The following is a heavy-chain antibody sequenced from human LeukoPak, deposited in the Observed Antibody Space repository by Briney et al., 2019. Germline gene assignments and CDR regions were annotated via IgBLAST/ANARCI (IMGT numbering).Heavy chain of an antibody. CDR2: ISYSGKT. Sequence: SETLSLTCTVSGGSISTYFWSWIRQPPGKTLEWIGYISYSGKTNNDPSLKSRVTISVDTSKNQFSLKLSSVTAADTAVYYCARDDSSGYIYFRHWGQGTLVTVSS. CDR1: GGSISTYF. J-gene: IGHJ1*01. CDR3: ARDDSSGYIYFRH. V-gene: IGHV4-59*01. D-gene: IGHD3-22*01.